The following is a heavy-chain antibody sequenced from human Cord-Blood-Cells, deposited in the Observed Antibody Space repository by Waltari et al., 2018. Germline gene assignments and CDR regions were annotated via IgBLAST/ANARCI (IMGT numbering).Heavy chain of an antibody. J-gene: IGHJ5*02. CDR2: ISYDGSNK. V-gene: IGHV3-30-3*01. CDR3: ARLGATESGSFDP. CDR1: GFTFSSYA. Sequence: QVQLEESGGGVVQPGRSLRLSCAASGFTFSSYAMHWVRQAPGKGLEWVAVISYDGSNKYYADAVKGRFTISRDNSKNTLYLQMNSLRAEDTAVYYCARLGATESGSFDPWGQGTLVTVSS. D-gene: IGHD1-26*01.